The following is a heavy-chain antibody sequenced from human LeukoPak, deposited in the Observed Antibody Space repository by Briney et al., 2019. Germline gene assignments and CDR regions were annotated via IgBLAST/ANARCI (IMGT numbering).Heavy chain of an antibody. V-gene: IGHV4-34*01. CDR3: ARVGYDSSGG. J-gene: IGHJ4*02. Sequence: SETLSLTCAVYGGSFSGYYWSWIRQPPGKGLEWIGEINHSGSTNYNPSLKSRVTISVDTSKNQFSLKLSSVTAADTAVYYCARVGYDSSGGWGQGTLVTVSS. CDR1: GGSFSGYY. D-gene: IGHD3-22*01. CDR2: INHSGST.